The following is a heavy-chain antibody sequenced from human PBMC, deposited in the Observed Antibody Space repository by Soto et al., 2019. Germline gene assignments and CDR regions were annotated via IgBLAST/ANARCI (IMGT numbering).Heavy chain of an antibody. V-gene: IGHV1-69*02. Sequence: QVQLVQSGAEVKKHGSSVKVSCKASGGTFTDYTITWLRQAPGQGLEWMGRIIPVLDLTNYAQKFQGRVTITADKSTTTSYMELSGLTSEDTAVYYCAKKLGPSAFDLWGRGTLVTVSS. J-gene: IGHJ2*01. CDR2: IIPVLDLT. D-gene: IGHD1-26*01. CDR3: AKKLGPSAFDL. CDR1: GGTFTDYT.